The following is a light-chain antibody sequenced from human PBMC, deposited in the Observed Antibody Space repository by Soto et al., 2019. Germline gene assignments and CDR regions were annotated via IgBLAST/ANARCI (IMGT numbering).Light chain of an antibody. V-gene: IGKV1-5*03. Sequence: EIQMTQSPSTLSASVGDRVTITCRASQSISSWLAWYQHKPGKAPKLLIYKASSLESGVPSRFSGSGSGTEFTLTISTLQPEDFASYYCLQYNSHSWTFGQETKVEIK. CDR1: QSISSW. CDR3: LQYNSHSWT. J-gene: IGKJ1*01. CDR2: KAS.